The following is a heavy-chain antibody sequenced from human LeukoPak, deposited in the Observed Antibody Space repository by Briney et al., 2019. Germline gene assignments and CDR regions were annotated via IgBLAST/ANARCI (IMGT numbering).Heavy chain of an antibody. CDR1: GYIFTAYY. J-gene: IGHJ4*02. CDR3: ARGGMDVMNTGLWKPLEF. Sequence: ASVKVSCKASGYIFTAYYIHWVRQAPGQGLEWMGWINPNNDYTNYAQDFQGRVTLTRDTSITTAYMGLSRLRSDDTAVYYCARGGMDVMNTGLWKPLEFWGQGTLVTVSS. V-gene: IGHV1-2*02. D-gene: IGHD5-18*01. CDR2: INPNNDYT.